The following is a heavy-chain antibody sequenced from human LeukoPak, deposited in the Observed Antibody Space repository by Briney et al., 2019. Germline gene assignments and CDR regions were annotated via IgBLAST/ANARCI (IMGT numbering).Heavy chain of an antibody. Sequence: GASVTVSCKASGYTFTDYYMHWVRQAPGQGLEWMGIINPNDGSTSYAQKLQGRVTMTRDTSTSTVFMELSSLRSEDTAVYYCARDPRLSSGYSTGILWYFDLWGRGTLVTVSS. CDR1: GYTFTDYY. CDR3: ARDPRLSSGYSTGILWYFDL. J-gene: IGHJ2*01. CDR2: INPNDGST. V-gene: IGHV1-46*01. D-gene: IGHD3-22*01.